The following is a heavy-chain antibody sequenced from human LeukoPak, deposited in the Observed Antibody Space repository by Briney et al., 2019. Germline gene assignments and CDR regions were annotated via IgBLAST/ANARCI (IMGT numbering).Heavy chain of an antibody. CDR3: ATFTAMVRYFDY. CDR1: GGSITSSNYY. D-gene: IGHD5-18*01. Sequence: KSSETLSLTCTVSGGSITSSNYYWGWIRQPPGKGLEWIGTIYYSGSTYYNPSLKGRVTISVDTSKNQFSLKLSSVTAADTAVYYCATFTAMVRYFDYWGQGTLVTVS. CDR2: IYYSGST. V-gene: IGHV4-39*01. J-gene: IGHJ4*02.